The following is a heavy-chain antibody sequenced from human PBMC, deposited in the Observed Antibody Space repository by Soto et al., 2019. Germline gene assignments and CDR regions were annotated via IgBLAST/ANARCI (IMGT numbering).Heavy chain of an antibody. V-gene: IGHV3-23*01. CDR3: AKERLGRGIYY. Sequence: EVLLLDSGGGLVQPGGSLRLSCAASGFTFSNYAMNWVRQAPGKGPEWISTVNNGGGGTYYAASVKGRFTISRANSKNTRYLQVSSLRAEDTAVYYCAKERLGRGIYYWDQGILVTGSS. CDR1: GFTFSNYA. CDR2: VNNGGGGT. J-gene: IGHJ4*02. D-gene: IGHD3-10*01.